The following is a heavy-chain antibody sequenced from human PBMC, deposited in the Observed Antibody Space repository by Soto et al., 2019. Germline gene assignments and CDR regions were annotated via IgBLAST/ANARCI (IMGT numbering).Heavy chain of an antibody. V-gene: IGHV4-39*01. J-gene: IGHJ4*02. CDR2: IYYSGST. CDR3: ARPVGSAIAMWNYFDY. Sequence: PSETLSLTCTVSGGSISSSSYYWGWIRQPPGKGLEWIGSIYYSGSTYYNPSLKSRVTISVDTSKNQFSLKLSSVTAADTAVYYCARPVGSAIAMWNYFDYWGQGTLVTVSS. D-gene: IGHD1-26*01. CDR1: GGSISSSSYY.